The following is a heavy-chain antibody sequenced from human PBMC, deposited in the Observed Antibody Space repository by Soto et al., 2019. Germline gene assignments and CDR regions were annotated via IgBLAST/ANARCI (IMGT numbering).Heavy chain of an antibody. Sequence: GGSLRLSCAASGFTFSSYGMSWVRQAPGKGLEWVSAISGSGGSTYYADSVKGRFTISRDNSKNTLYLQMNSLRAEDTAVYYCAKIPDPDTMIVVGHFDYWGQGTLVTVSS. CDR2: ISGSGGST. CDR1: GFTFSSYG. J-gene: IGHJ4*02. CDR3: AKIPDPDTMIVVGHFDY. D-gene: IGHD3-22*01. V-gene: IGHV3-23*01.